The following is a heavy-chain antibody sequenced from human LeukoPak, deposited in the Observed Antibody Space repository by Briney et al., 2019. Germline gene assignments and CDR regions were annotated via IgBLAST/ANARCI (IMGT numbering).Heavy chain of an antibody. D-gene: IGHD1-26*01. CDR3: AGVGASQRSFDY. CDR2: INPNSGGT. CDR1: GYTFTGYY. J-gene: IGHJ4*02. V-gene: IGHV1-2*02. Sequence: ASVKVSCKASGYTFTGYYMHWVRQAPGQGIEWMGWINPNSGGTNYAQKFQGRVTMTRDTSISTAYMELSRLRSDDTAVYYCAGVGASQRSFDYWGQGTLVTVSS.